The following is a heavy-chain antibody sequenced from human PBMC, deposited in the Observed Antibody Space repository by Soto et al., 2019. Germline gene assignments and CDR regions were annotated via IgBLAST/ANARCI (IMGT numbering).Heavy chain of an antibody. CDR1: GGSFSGYY. CDR3: ARRWRGQAARHFDY. J-gene: IGHJ4*02. V-gene: IGHV4-34*01. D-gene: IGHD6-6*01. CDR2: INHSGST. Sequence: PSETLSLTCAVYGGSFSGYYWSWIRQPPGKGLEWIGEINHSGSTNYNPSLKSRVTISVDTSKNQFSLKLSSVTAADTAVYYCARRWRGQAARHFDYWGQGTLVTVSS.